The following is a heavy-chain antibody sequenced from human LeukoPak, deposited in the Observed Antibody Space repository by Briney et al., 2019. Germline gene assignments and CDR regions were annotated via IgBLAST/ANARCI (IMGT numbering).Heavy chain of an antibody. Sequence: GASVTVSCKASGYTFTSYGISWVRQAPGQGLEWMGWISAYNGNTNYAQKLQGRVTMTTDTSTSTAYMELRSLRSDDTAVYYCARITIFGVVITQPLDYWGQGTLVTVSS. D-gene: IGHD3-3*01. CDR2: ISAYNGNT. CDR1: GYTFTSYG. V-gene: IGHV1-18*01. CDR3: ARITIFGVVITQPLDY. J-gene: IGHJ4*02.